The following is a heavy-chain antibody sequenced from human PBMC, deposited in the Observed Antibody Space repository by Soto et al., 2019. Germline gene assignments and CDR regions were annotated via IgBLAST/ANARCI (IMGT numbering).Heavy chain of an antibody. D-gene: IGHD6-13*01. J-gene: IGHJ3*02. V-gene: IGHV3-74*01. Sequence: EVQLVESGGGLVQPGGSLRLSCAASGFTFSSYWMHWVRQAPGKGLVWVSRINSDGSSTSYADSVKGRFTISRDNAKNMLYLPMNSLIDEDTAVYYCARESYSRGENDAFDIWGQGTMVTVSS. CDR3: ARESYSRGENDAFDI. CDR2: INSDGSST. CDR1: GFTFSSYW.